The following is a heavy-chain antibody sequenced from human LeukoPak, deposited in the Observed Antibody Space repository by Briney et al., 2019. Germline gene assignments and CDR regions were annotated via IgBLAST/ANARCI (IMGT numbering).Heavy chain of an antibody. CDR1: GYTFTSYG. CDR3: AREGTGYYGSGSYYNPLFDY. Sequence: ASVKVSCKASGYTFTSYGISWVRQAPGQGLEWMGWISAYNGNTNYAQKLQGRVTMTTDTSTSTAYTELRSLRSDDTAVYYCAREGTGYYGSGSYYNPLFDYWGQGTLVTVSS. J-gene: IGHJ4*02. CDR2: ISAYNGNT. V-gene: IGHV1-18*01. D-gene: IGHD3-10*01.